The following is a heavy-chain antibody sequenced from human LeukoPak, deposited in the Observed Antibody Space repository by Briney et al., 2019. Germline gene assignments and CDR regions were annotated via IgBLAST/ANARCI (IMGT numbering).Heavy chain of an antibody. V-gene: IGHV5-51*04. CDR3: ARGWSGYSYYYGMDV. Sequence: GESLKISCQGSGYRFTNYWIGWVRQMPGKGLEWISFIYPGDSETRYSPSFQGQVTISADKPISTAYLQWSSLKASDTAMYYCARGWSGYSYYYGMDVWGQGTTVTVSS. CDR1: GYRFTNYW. J-gene: IGHJ6*02. D-gene: IGHD3-3*01. CDR2: IYPGDSET.